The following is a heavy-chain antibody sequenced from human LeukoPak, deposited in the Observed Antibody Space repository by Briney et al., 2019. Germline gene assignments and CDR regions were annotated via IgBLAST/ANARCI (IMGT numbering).Heavy chain of an antibody. CDR1: GFTFSSYA. CDR3: AREHDYGDYGTFDY. D-gene: IGHD4-17*01. J-gene: IGHJ4*02. Sequence: GRSLKLSCAASGFTFSSYAMHWVRQAPGKGLEWVAAISYDGSNKYYADSVKGRFTISRDNSKNTLYLQMNSLRAEDTAVYYCAREHDYGDYGTFDYWGQGTLVTVSS. V-gene: IGHV3-30*04. CDR2: ISYDGSNK.